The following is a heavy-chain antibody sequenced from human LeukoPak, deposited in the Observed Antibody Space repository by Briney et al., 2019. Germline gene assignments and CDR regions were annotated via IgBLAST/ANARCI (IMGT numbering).Heavy chain of an antibody. CDR1: GFTFSSYW. V-gene: IGHV3-74*01. D-gene: IGHD7-27*01. J-gene: IGHJ4*02. CDR2: INSDGSST. CDR3: VSIPGD. Sequence: PGGSLRLSCAASGFTFSSYWMHWVRQAPGKGLVWVSRINSDGSSTSYADSVKGRFTISRDDAKNTLYLQMNTLRAEDTAVYYCVSIPGDWGQGILVTVSS.